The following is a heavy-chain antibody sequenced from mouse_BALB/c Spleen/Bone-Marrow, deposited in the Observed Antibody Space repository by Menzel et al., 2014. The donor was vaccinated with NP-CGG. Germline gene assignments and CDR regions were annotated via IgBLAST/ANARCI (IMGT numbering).Heavy chain of an antibody. CDR3: ASYVYGYYFDY. D-gene: IGHD2-2*01. V-gene: IGHV14-3*02. J-gene: IGHJ2*01. CDR1: GFNVKDTY. CDR2: IDPANGNT. Sequence: VQLQQSGAELVKPGASVKLSCTASGFNVKDTYIHRVKQRPEQGLEWIGRIDPANGNTKYDPKFQGKATITADTSSNTAYLQLSSLTSEDTAVYYCASYVYGYYFDYWGQGTTLTVSS.